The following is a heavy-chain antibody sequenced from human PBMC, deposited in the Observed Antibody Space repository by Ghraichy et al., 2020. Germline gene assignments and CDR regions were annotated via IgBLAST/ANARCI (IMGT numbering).Heavy chain of an antibody. Sequence: RGSLRLSCAVSGFTVSSIYLSWVRQPPGKGLEWLSIIYSGGATYYADSVKGRFTISRDNSKNTLYLEMNSLRVDDTAVYYCAREYYINNYSPHMDVWGNGATVTDTS. CDR2: IYSGGAT. J-gene: IGHJ6*03. CDR1: GFTVSSIY. V-gene: IGHV3-53*01. D-gene: IGHD3-10*01. CDR3: AREYYINNYSPHMDV.